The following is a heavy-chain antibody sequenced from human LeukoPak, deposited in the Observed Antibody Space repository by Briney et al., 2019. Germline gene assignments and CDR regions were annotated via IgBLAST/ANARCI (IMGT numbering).Heavy chain of an antibody. Sequence: KASETLSLTCTVSGDSISSYYWSWIRQPPGKGLEWIGYIYYSGSTKYNPSLKSRVTISVDTSKNQFSLKLNSVTAADTAVYYCARAMDYSWSFDYWGQGTLVTVSS. D-gene: IGHD2-21*01. J-gene: IGHJ4*02. CDR2: IYYSGST. V-gene: IGHV4-59*01. CDR3: ARAMDYSWSFDY. CDR1: GDSISSYY.